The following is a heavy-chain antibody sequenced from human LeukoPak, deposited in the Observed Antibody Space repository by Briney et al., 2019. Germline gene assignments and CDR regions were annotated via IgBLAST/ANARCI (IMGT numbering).Heavy chain of an antibody. J-gene: IGHJ4*02. CDR3: AREYYYDSSGYFPHGY. V-gene: IGHV3-21*01. D-gene: IGHD3-22*01. CDR2: ISSTSSYI. CDR1: TFTFTTYS. Sequence: GGSLRLSCAASTFTFTTYSMIWVRQAPGKGLEWVSSISSTSSYIYYADSVRGRFTISRDNAKNSLYLQMNSLRAEDTAVYYCAREYYYDSSGYFPHGYWGQGTLVTVSS.